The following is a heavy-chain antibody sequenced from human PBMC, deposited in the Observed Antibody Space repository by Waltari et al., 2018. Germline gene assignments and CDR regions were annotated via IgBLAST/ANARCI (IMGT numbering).Heavy chain of an antibody. V-gene: IGHV3-48*03. J-gene: IGHJ6*03. D-gene: IGHD2-2*02. CDR3: ARPSTEYHYYYYYMDV. CDR1: GFTLSNYE. CDR2: LANTGSTI. Sequence: EVQVVESGGGLVQPEGSLRLSCTASGFTLSNYEMIWVRQAPGKGLEWISYLANTGSTIYYADSVRGRFTISRDNAKNSMYLQMNSLRAEDTAIYYCARPSTEYHYYYYYMDVWGKGTTVTVS.